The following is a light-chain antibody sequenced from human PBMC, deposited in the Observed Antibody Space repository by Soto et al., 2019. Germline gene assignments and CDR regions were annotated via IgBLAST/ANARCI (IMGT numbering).Light chain of an antibody. CDR2: WAS. CDR1: QSVLYNSNNKNY. Sequence: DIVMTQSPDSLAVSLGERATINCRSSQSVLYNSNNKNYLAWYQQKPGQPPKLLIYWASTRESGVPDRFSGGGSGTDFTLTISSLQAEDVAVYYCQQYYSSPRTFGQGTKLEIK. J-gene: IGKJ2*02. V-gene: IGKV4-1*01. CDR3: QQYYSSPRT.